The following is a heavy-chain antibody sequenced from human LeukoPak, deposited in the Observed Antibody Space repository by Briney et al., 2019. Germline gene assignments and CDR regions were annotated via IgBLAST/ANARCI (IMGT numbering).Heavy chain of an antibody. CDR1: GGTFSSYA. CDR3: ARDAEGDGDSLQVGFDP. CDR2: INPSGGST. D-gene: IGHD4-17*01. V-gene: IGHV1-46*01. J-gene: IGHJ5*02. Sequence: ASVTVSCKASGGTFSSYAISWVRQAPGQGLEWMGIINPSGGSTSYAQKFQGRVTMTRDTSTSTVYMELSSLRSEDTAVYYCARDAEGDGDSLQVGFDPWGQGTLVTVSS.